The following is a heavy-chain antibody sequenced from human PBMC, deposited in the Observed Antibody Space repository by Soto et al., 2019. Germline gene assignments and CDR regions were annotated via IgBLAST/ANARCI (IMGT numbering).Heavy chain of an antibody. D-gene: IGHD2-2*01. V-gene: IGHV1-69*06. CDR2: IIPIFGTA. CDR3: AIVGYCSSTSYYAPDYYGMDV. J-gene: IGHJ6*02. CDR1: GGTFSSYA. Sequence: ASVKVSCKASGGTFSSYAISWVRQAPGQGLEWMGGIIPIFGTANYAQKFQGRVTITADKSTSTAYMELSSLRSEDTAVYYCAIVGYCSSTSYYAPDYYGMDVWGQGTTVTVSS.